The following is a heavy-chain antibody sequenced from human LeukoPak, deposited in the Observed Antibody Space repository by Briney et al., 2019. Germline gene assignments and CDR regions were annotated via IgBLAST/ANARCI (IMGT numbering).Heavy chain of an antibody. Sequence: GGSLRLSCSASGSTVSNNYMTWVRQAPGKGLEWVSTIYSNGDTYYPDSVRGRFTISRDNSQNTLYLQMNSLRAGDTAVYYCAREAPYYMVVWGKGTTVTVSS. CDR2: IYSNGDT. CDR1: GSTVSNNY. V-gene: IGHV3-53*01. CDR3: AREAPYYMVV. J-gene: IGHJ6*03.